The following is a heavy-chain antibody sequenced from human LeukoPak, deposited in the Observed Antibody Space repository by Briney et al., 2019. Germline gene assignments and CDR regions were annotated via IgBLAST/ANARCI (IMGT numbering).Heavy chain of an antibody. J-gene: IGHJ6*02. V-gene: IGHV4-59*01. CDR2: IYYSGST. CDR3: ARDPVAARPGYYYYGMDV. D-gene: IGHD6-13*01. CDR1: GGSISSYY. Sequence: SGTLSLTCTVSGGSISSYYWSWIRQPPGKGLEWIGYIYYSGSTNYNPSLKSRVTISVDTSKNQFSLKLSSVTAADTAVYYCARDPVAARPGYYYYGMDVWGQGTTVTVSS.